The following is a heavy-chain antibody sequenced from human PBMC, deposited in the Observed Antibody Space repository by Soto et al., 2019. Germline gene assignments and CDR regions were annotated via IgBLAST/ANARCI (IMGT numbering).Heavy chain of an antibody. Sequence: QVQLVQSGPELQSPGSWVRFSGRPLADTFNFFSINWGRQPPGLGLQWMGRINPILSMSNYAPRFQGRVTMTADKSTSTAYMELSSLRSEDTAMYYCATSYGSGYRAFDSWGQGALVTVSS. CDR3: ATSYGSGYRAFDS. D-gene: IGHD3-10*01. V-gene: IGHV1-69*02. CDR2: INPILSMS. CDR1: ADTFNFFS. J-gene: IGHJ4*02.